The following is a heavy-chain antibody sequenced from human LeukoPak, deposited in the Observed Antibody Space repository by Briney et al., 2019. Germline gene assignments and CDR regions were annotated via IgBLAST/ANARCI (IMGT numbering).Heavy chain of an antibody. D-gene: IGHD3-10*01. V-gene: IGHV3-33*08. CDR3: ARAVSVVREMFHFDL. CDR1: GFTFSSYA. CDR2: IWYDGGNK. Sequence: PGGSLRLSCAASGFTFSSYAMHWVRQAPGKGLDWVAVIWYDGGNKFYADSVKGRFTISRDDSKKTLYLQMNSLRAEDTAVYYCARAVSVVREMFHFDLWGRGTQVTVSS. J-gene: IGHJ2*01.